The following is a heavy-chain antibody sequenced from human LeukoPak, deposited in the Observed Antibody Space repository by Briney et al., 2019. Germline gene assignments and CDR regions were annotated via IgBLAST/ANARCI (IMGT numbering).Heavy chain of an antibody. CDR2: ISSSSSYI. CDR3: ASWVESKLLRTYYFDY. V-gene: IGHV3-21*01. J-gene: IGHJ4*02. D-gene: IGHD5-12*01. CDR1: GFTFSSYS. Sequence: QPGGSLRLSCAASGFTFSSYSMNWVRQAPGKGLEWVSSISSSSSYIYYADSVKGRFTISRDNAKNSLYLQMNSLRAEDTAVYYCASWVESKLLRTYYFDYWGQGTLVTVSS.